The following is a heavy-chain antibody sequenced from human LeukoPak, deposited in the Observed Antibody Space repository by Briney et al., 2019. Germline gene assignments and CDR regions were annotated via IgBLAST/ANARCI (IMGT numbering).Heavy chain of an antibody. D-gene: IGHD6-6*01. CDR2: IWYDGSNK. CDR1: GFTFSSHS. V-gene: IGHV3-33*08. CDR3: ATSGQLVHLDAFDI. Sequence: PGGSLRLSCAASGFTFSSHSMNWVRQAPGKGLEWVAVIWYDGSNKYYVDSVKGRFTISRDNSKNTLYLQMNSLRAEDTAVYYCATSGQLVHLDAFDIWGQGTMVTVSS. J-gene: IGHJ3*02.